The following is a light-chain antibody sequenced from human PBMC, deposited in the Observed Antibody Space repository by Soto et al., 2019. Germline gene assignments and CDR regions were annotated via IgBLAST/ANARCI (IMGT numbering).Light chain of an antibody. J-gene: IGKJ3*01. CDR3: QQSYSTRPVT. CDR1: QSISKY. V-gene: IGKV1-39*01. CDR2: GAS. Sequence: DIQMTQSPSSLSASVGDRVTVTCRASQSISKYLNWYQQKPGKAPQLLIYGASNLQSGVPSRFSGSGSGTEFTLTISSLQPEDFATYSCQQSYSTRPVTFGPGTKVDIK.